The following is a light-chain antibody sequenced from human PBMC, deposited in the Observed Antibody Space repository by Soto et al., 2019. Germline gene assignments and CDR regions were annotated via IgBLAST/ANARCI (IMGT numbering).Light chain of an antibody. CDR1: SSNIGAGYD. V-gene: IGLV1-40*01. CDR2: GNS. Sequence: QSVLTQPPSVSGAPGQRVTISCTGSSSNIGAGYDVHWYQQLPGTAPKLLIYGNSNRPSGVPDRFSGSKSCTSASLAITGLEAEDEADYYCQSYDSSLSGVVFGGGPQVTVL. CDR3: QSYDSSLSGVV. J-gene: IGLJ2*01.